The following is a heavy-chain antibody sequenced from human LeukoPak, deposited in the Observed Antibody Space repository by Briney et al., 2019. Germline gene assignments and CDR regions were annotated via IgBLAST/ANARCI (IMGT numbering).Heavy chain of an antibody. CDR1: GFTFDDYG. J-gene: IGHJ4*02. V-gene: IGHV3-20*04. CDR3: ARAPLLYDSSGYVDY. Sequence: VGSLRLSCAASGFTFDDYGMSWVRQAPGKGLEWVSGINWNGGSTGYADSVKGRFTISRDNAKNSLYLQMNSLRAEDTALYYCARAPLLYDSSGYVDYWGQGTLVTVSS. D-gene: IGHD3-22*01. CDR2: INWNGGST.